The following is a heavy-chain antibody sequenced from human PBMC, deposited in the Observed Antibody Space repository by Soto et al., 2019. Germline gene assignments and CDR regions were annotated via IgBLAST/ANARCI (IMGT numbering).Heavy chain of an antibody. Sequence: QGQLVQSGAEVRRPGASVKVSCKASGDTLKTFDISWVRQAPGQGPEWMAWITTHNGNTNFAQKFRGRVTLTADTSVATAFMELRNLRSDDTGVYFCARFNFTRSGDNHYYYMDVWGQGTTVTVSS. CDR1: GDTLKTFD. V-gene: IGHV1-18*04. J-gene: IGHJ6*03. D-gene: IGHD1-1*01. CDR3: ARFNFTRSGDNHYYYMDV. CDR2: ITTHNGNT.